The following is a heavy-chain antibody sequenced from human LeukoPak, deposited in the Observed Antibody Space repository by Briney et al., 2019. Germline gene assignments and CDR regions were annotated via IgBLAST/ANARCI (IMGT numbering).Heavy chain of an antibody. CDR3: ARDQGYYGILTGSIDY. Sequence: SETLSLTCTVSGCSIGSSAYSWGWIRQPPGKGLEWIGSISYTGTTYYNPSLKSRATISLDTSKNQFSLKLISVTAADTALYYCARDQGYYGILTGSIDYWGQGTLVTVSS. V-gene: IGHV4-39*02. CDR2: ISYTGTT. J-gene: IGHJ4*02. CDR1: GCSIGSSAYS. D-gene: IGHD3-9*01.